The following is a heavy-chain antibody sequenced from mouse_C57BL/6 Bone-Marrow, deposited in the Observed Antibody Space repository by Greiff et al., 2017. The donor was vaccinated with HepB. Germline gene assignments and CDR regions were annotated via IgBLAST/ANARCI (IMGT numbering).Heavy chain of an antibody. D-gene: IGHD2-3*01. CDR2: IYPGSGST. V-gene: IGHV1-55*01. Sequence: QVQLQQSGAELVKPGASVKMSCKASGYTFTSYWITWVKQRPGQGLVWIGDIYPGSGSTNYNEKFKSKATLTVDTSSSTAYMQLSSLTSEDSAVYYCARKGNYDGYYDYAMDYWGQGTSVTVSS. CDR1: GYTFTSYW. CDR3: ARKGNYDGYYDYAMDY. J-gene: IGHJ4*01.